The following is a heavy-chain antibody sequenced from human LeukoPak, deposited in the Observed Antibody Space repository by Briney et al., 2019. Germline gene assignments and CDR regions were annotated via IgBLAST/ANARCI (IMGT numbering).Heavy chain of an antibody. CDR3: ARDRLGVVNEFDY. CDR1: GGTFSSYA. CDR2: IIPIFGTA. D-gene: IGHD3-3*01. V-gene: IGHV1-69*13. J-gene: IGHJ4*02. Sequence: SVKVSCKASGGTFSSYAISWVRQAPGQGLEWMGGIIPIFGTANYAQKFQGRVTITADESTSTAYMELCSLRSEDTAVYYCARDRLGVVNEFDYWGQGTLVTVSS.